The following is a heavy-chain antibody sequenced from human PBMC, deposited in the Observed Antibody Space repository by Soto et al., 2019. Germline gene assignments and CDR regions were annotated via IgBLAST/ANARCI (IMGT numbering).Heavy chain of an antibody. D-gene: IGHD6-6*01. J-gene: IGHJ5*02. Sequence: ASVKVSCKASGGTFNTYAIHRVRQAPGQVLEWMGGIIPIFGRANYAQKFQGRVTITADESTSTAYMELNSLRSEDTAVYYCARKNSSSTARRGPVVWFDPWGQGTLVTVS. CDR2: IIPIFGRA. CDR1: GGTFNTYA. CDR3: ARKNSSSTARRGPVVWFDP. V-gene: IGHV1-69*13.